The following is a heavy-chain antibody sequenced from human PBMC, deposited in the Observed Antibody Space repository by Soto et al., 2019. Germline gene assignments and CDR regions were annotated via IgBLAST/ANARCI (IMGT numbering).Heavy chain of an antibody. J-gene: IGHJ5*02. D-gene: IGHD4-17*01. CDR3: ARGYFGTFNAHRKMTTVKTGWFDP. CDR1: GGPISSGGYY. Sequence: SETLSLTCTVSGGPISSGGYYWIWIRHHPGKGLEWIGYIYYSGSTYYNPSLKSRVTISVDTSKNQFSLKLSSVTAADTAVYYCARGYFGTFNAHRKMTTVKTGWFDPWGQGTLVTVSS. V-gene: IGHV4-31*03. CDR2: IYYSGST.